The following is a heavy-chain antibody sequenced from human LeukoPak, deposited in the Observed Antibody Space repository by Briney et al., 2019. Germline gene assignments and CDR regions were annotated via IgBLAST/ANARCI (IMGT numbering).Heavy chain of an antibody. D-gene: IGHD2-2*01. V-gene: IGHV4-34*01. CDR1: GGSFSGYY. CDR3: ARHAVVPAAMEYYYYYYMDV. Sequence: PSETLSLTCAVYGGSFSGYYWSWIRQPPGKGLEWIGEINHSGSTNYNPSLKSRVTISVDTSKNQFSLKLSSVTAADTAVYYCARHAVVPAAMEYYYYYYMDVWGKGTTVTVSS. J-gene: IGHJ6*03. CDR2: INHSGST.